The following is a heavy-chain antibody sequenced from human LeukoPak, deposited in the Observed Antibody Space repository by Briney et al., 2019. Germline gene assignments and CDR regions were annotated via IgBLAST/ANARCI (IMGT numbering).Heavy chain of an antibody. CDR2: IFYSGYT. J-gene: IGHJ4*02. V-gene: IGHV4-59*01. CDR3: ASANTTGVYYFHY. CDR1: GGSISSYY. D-gene: IGHD2/OR15-2a*01. Sequence: SETLPLTCTVSGGSISSYYWSWIRQFPGKGLEWIAYIFYSGYTNYNPSLKSRVTISLDTSENQFSLKLSSVTAADTAVYYCASANTTGVYYFHYWGQGTLVTVSS.